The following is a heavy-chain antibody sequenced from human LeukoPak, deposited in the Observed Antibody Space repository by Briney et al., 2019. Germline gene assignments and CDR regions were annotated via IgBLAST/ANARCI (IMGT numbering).Heavy chain of an antibody. Sequence: PGGSLRLSCAASGFTFDDYGMSWVRQAPGKGLEWVSLISGDGGSTYYADSVKGRFTISRDNSKNSLYLQMNSLRTEDTALYYCAKEGYSYGAPLFDPWGQGTLVTVSS. J-gene: IGHJ5*02. D-gene: IGHD5-18*01. CDR2: ISGDGGST. CDR3: AKEGYSYGAPLFDP. CDR1: GFTFDDYG. V-gene: IGHV3-43*02.